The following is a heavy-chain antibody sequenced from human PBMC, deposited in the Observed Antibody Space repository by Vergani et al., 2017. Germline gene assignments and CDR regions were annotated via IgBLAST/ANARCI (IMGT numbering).Heavy chain of an antibody. CDR1: GFTFSSYS. CDR2: ISSSSSYI. Sequence: EVQLVESGGGLVKPGGSLRLSCAASGFTFSSYSMNWVRQAPGKGLEWVSSISSSSSYIYYADSVKGRFTISRDNAKNSLYLQMNSLRAEDTAVYYCARGGESSSWYFDLWGRGTLVTVSS. CDR3: ARGGESSSWYFDL. V-gene: IGHV3-21*01. D-gene: IGHD6-13*01. J-gene: IGHJ2*01.